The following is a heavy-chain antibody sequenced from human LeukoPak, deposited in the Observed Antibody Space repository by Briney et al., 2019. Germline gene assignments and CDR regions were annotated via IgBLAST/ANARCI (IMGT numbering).Heavy chain of an antibody. J-gene: IGHJ6*02. Sequence: ASVKVSCKASGYTFTSYGISWVRQAPGQGLEWMGWISAYNGNTNYAQKLQGRVTMTTDTSTSTAYMELRSLRSDDTAVYYCARDPPYCSSTSCYVLYYYYYYGMDVWGQGTTVTVSS. CDR1: GYTFTSYG. CDR3: ARDPPYCSSTSCYVLYYYYYYGMDV. D-gene: IGHD2-2*01. V-gene: IGHV1-18*01. CDR2: ISAYNGNT.